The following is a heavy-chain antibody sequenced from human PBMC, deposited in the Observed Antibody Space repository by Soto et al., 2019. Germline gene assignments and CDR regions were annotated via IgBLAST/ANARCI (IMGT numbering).Heavy chain of an antibody. CDR1: GFTVSSNY. Sequence: EVQLVESGGGLVQPGGSLRLSCAASGFTVSSNYMSWVRQAPGKGLEWVSVLYSGGSTYYADSVKGRFTISRDNSKYTVYLQMNSLRADDTAVYYCARDMVRGLYPEYFQHWGQGTLVTVSS. CDR2: LYSGGST. D-gene: IGHD3-10*01. CDR3: ARDMVRGLYPEYFQH. V-gene: IGHV3-66*01. J-gene: IGHJ1*01.